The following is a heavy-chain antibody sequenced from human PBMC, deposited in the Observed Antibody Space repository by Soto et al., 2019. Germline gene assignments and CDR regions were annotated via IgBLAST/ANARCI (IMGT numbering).Heavy chain of an antibody. CDR3: ARQIYDSDTGPNFQYYFDS. D-gene: IGHD3-22*01. J-gene: IGHJ4*02. CDR2: IDPSDSQT. Sequence: PGESLKISCSGSGYSFAVYWITWVRQKPGKGLEWMGRIDPSDSQTYYSPSFRGHVTISATKSITTVFLQWSSLKASDTAMYYCARQIYDSDTGPNFQYYFDSWGQGTPVTVSS. CDR1: GYSFAVYW. V-gene: IGHV5-10-1*01.